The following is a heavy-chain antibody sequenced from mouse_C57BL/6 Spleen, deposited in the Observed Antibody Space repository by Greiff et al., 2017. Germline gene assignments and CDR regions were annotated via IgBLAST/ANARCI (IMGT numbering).Heavy chain of an antibody. CDR3: TNYDGAY. J-gene: IGHJ3*01. V-gene: IGHV1-15*01. CDR1: GYTFTDYE. D-gene: IGHD2-4*01. CDR2: IDPETGGT. Sequence: VKLMESGAELVRPGASVTLSCKASGYTFTDYEMHWVKQTPVHGLEWIGAIDPETGGTAYNQKFKGKAILTADKSSSTAYMELRSLTSEDSAVYYCTNYDGAYWGQGTLVTVSA.